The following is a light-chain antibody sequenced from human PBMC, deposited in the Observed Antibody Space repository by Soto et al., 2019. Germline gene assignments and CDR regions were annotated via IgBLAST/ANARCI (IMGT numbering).Light chain of an antibody. CDR3: QHYGGPPPWT. CDR1: QSVSSY. Sequence: EIVLTQSPATLSLSPGERATLSCRASQSVSSYLAWYQQKPGQAPRLLIYDASNRATGIPARFSGSGSGTDFTLTISSLEPEDFAVYYCQHYGGPPPWTFGQGTKVEIK. V-gene: IGKV3-11*01. CDR2: DAS. J-gene: IGKJ1*01.